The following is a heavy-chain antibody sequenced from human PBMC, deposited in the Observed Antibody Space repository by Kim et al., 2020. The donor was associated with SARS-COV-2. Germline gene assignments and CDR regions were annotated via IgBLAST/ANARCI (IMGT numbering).Heavy chain of an antibody. Sequence: GGSLRLSCAASGFTFSSYEMNWVRQAPGKGLEWVSYISSSGSTIYYADSVKGRFTISRDNAKNSLYLQMNSLRAEDTAVYYCARDSGAADGHYYYYGMDVWGQGTTVTVSS. V-gene: IGHV3-48*03. CDR2: ISSSGSTI. CDR1: GFTFSSYE. J-gene: IGHJ6*02. D-gene: IGHD6-13*01. CDR3: ARDSGAADGHYYYYGMDV.